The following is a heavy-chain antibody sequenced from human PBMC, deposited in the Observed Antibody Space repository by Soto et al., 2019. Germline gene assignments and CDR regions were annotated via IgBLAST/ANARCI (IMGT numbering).Heavy chain of an antibody. CDR2: IIPIFSSR. Sequence: RASVKVSCKTSRDTFNKYAFNWVRQAPGQGLEWMGWIIPIFSSRNYAEKFQGRVTITADDSTSTAYMELRSLRFEDTAVYYCARGETYLGVWGQGTTVTVSS. CDR1: RDTFNKYA. D-gene: IGHD3-16*01. CDR3: ARGETYLGV. V-gene: IGHV1-69*13. J-gene: IGHJ6*02.